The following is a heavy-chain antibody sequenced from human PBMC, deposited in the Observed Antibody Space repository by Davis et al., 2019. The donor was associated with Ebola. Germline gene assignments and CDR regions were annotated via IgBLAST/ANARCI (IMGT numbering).Heavy chain of an antibody. J-gene: IGHJ4*02. CDR1: GFTFSTYW. V-gene: IGHV3-30*18. D-gene: IGHD6-19*01. Sequence: PGGSLRLSCAASGFTFSTYWMTWIRQAPGKGLEWVAVISYDGSNKYYADSVKGRFTISRDNSKNTLYLQMNSLRAEDTAVYYCAKGSDSSGWYVGYWGQGTLVTVSS. CDR3: AKGSDSSGWYVGY. CDR2: ISYDGSNK.